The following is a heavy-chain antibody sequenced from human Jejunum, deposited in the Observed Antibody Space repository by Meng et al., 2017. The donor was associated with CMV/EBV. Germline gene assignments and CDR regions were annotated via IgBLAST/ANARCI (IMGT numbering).Heavy chain of an antibody. CDR1: GFTFSDYY. J-gene: IGHJ4*02. D-gene: IGHD5-18*01. V-gene: IGHV3-11*01. Sequence: SGFTFSDYYMSWSRQAPGKGLEWVSYISSSGSTIYYADSVKGRFTISRDNAKNSLYLQMNSLRAEDTAVYYCARVTELWLHYFDYWGQGTLVTVSS. CDR3: ARVTELWLHYFDY. CDR2: ISSSGSTI.